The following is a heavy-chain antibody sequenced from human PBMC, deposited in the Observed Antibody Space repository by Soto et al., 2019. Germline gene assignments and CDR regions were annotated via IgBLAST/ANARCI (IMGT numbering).Heavy chain of an antibody. CDR2: IYYSGST. Sequence: NPSETLSLTCTVSGVSISRGGYYWTWIRQHPQKGLEWIGHIYYSGSTYYNPSLKSRVTVSVDTSKNQFSLKLSSVTAADTAVYYCAREYYYDSSGFDYWGQGTLVT. J-gene: IGHJ4*02. V-gene: IGHV4-31*03. CDR1: GVSISRGGYY. D-gene: IGHD3-22*01. CDR3: AREYYYDSSGFDY.